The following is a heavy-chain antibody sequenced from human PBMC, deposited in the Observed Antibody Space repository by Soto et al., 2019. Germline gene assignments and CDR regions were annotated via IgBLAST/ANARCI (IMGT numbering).Heavy chain of an antibody. CDR2: VNHSGIT. J-gene: IGHJ4*02. V-gene: IGHV4-34*01. CDR3: VRDKWLQLFDY. D-gene: IGHD5-12*01. Sequence: PSETLALTCAVYGGSFSGYYLSWIRQPPGKGLEWIVEVNHSGITNYNPSLKSRVTISVDKSKNQFSLKLSSVTAEDTAVYYCVRDKWLQLFDYWGQGTLVTVS. CDR1: GGSFSGYY.